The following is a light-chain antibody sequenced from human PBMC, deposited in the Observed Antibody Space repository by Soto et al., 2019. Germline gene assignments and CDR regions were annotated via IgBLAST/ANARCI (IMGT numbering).Light chain of an antibody. CDR2: AND. CDR3: SAWDDRLSVV. V-gene: IGLV1-47*02. CDR1: RTNIGTNY. Sequence: QSVLTQPPSASGTPGQTVTISCSGSRTNIGTNYVYWYQQFPGTAPKLLIFANDKRPSGVPERFSASKSGTSASLAISGLRSEDEAAYFCSAWDDRLSVVFGGGTKLTVL. J-gene: IGLJ3*02.